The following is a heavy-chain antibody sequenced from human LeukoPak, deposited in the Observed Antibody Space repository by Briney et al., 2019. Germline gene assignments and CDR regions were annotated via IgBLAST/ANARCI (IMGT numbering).Heavy chain of an antibody. CDR2: MNPNSGNT. J-gene: IGHJ4*02. V-gene: IGHV1-8*01. CDR3: ARPLAYCGGDCYSDY. D-gene: IGHD2-21*02. CDR1: GYTFPSYD. Sequence: SVKVSCKASGYTFPSYDINWVRQATGQGLEWMGWMNPNSGNTGYAQKFQGRVTMTRNTSISTAYMELSSLRSEDTAVYYCARPLAYCGGDCYSDYWGQGTLVTVSS.